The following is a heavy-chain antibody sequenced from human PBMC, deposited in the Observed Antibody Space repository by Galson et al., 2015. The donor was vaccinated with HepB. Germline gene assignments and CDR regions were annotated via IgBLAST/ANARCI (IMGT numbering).Heavy chain of an antibody. V-gene: IGHV3-23*01. CDR3: AKDSGPAAIILNWFDL. J-gene: IGHJ5*02. Sequence: SLRLSCAASGFTFSSYAMSWVRQAPGKGLEWVSAISGSGGSTYYADSVKGRFTISRDNSKNTLYLQMNSLRAEDTAVYYCAKDSGPAAIILNWFDLWGQGTLVTVSS. CDR1: GFTFSSYA. D-gene: IGHD2-2*01. CDR2: ISGSGGST.